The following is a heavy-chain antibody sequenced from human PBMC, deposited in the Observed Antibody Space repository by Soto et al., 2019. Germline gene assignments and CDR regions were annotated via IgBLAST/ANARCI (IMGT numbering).Heavy chain of an antibody. V-gene: IGHV4-31*03. CDR2: IYYSGST. D-gene: IGHD1-26*01. CDR3: ARTSVVGATLDWFDP. CDR1: GGSISSGGYY. Sequence: ASETLSLTCTVSGGSISSGGYYWSWIRQHPGKGLEWIGYIYYSGSTYYNPSLKSRVTISVDTSKNQFSLKLSSVTAADTAVYYCARTSVVGATLDWFDPWGQGTLVTAS. J-gene: IGHJ5*02.